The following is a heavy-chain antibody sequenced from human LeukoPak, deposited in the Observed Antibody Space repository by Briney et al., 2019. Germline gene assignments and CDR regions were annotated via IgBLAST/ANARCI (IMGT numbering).Heavy chain of an antibody. D-gene: IGHD4-23*01. CDR1: GYTFTNYG. CDR2: IIPIFGTA. V-gene: IGHV1-69*13. Sequence: GASVKVSCKASGYTFTNYGITWVRQAPGQGLEWMGGIIPIFGTANYAQKFQGRVTITADESTSTAYMELSSLRSEDTAVYYCARVYGGNCLEKGCWGQGTLVTVSS. CDR3: ARVYGGNCLEKGC. J-gene: IGHJ4*02.